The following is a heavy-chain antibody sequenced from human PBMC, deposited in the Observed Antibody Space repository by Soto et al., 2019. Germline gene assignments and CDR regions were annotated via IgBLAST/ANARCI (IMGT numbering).Heavy chain of an antibody. Sequence: QVQLQESGPGLVKPSQTLSLTCTVSGGSISSGGYYWSWIRQHPGKGLEWIGYIYYSGSTYYNPSLTSRVTISVDTSKNQFSLKLSSVTAADTAVYYCARVRYYYGSGSYSQFDYWGQGTLVTVSS. D-gene: IGHD3-10*01. CDR2: IYYSGST. CDR1: GGSISSGGYY. J-gene: IGHJ4*02. V-gene: IGHV4-31*03. CDR3: ARVRYYYGSGSYSQFDY.